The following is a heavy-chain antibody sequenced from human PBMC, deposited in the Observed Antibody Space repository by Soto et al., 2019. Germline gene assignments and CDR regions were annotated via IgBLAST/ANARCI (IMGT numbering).Heavy chain of an antibody. CDR1: GGSISSYY. Sequence: SETLSLTCTVSGGSISSYYWSWIRQPPGKGLEWIGYIYYSGSTNYNPSLKSRVTISVDTSKNQFSLKLSSVTAADTAVYYCARYIVVVPAGNSYYGMDVWGQGTTVTV. J-gene: IGHJ6*02. D-gene: IGHD2-2*01. V-gene: IGHV4-59*01. CDR2: IYYSGST. CDR3: ARYIVVVPAGNSYYGMDV.